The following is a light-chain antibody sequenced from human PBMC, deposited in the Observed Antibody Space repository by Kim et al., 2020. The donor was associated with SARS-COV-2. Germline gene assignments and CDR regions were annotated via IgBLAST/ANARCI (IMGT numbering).Light chain of an antibody. Sequence: SELTQPPSASGTPGQRVTVSCSGGTSNIGSKPVNWYQQLPGAAPKLLIYSDDQRPSGVPDRFSGSKSGTSASLAISGLQSEDEADYYCSSWDASLNGVVFGTGTKVTVL. J-gene: IGLJ1*01. CDR3: SSWDASLNGVV. CDR2: SDD. CDR1: TSNIGSKP. V-gene: IGLV1-44*01.